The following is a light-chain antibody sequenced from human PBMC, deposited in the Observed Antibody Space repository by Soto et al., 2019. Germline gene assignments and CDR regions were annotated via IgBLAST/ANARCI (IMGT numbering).Light chain of an antibody. J-gene: IGLJ2*01. V-gene: IGLV7-43*01. CDR3: LLYYGGQMGV. CDR1: TGAVTSGYY. CDR2: STS. Sequence: QTVVTQEPSLTVSPGGTVTLTCASSTGAVTSGYYPNWFQQKPGQAPRALIYSTSNKYSWTPARFSGSLLGGKAALTLSGVQSKDEAEYYCLLYYGGQMGVFGGGTKLTVL.